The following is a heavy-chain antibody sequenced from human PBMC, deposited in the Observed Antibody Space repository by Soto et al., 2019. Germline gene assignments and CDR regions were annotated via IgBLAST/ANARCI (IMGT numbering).Heavy chain of an antibody. CDR1: GFTFSGSA. CDR2: IRSKANSYAT. V-gene: IGHV3-73*01. D-gene: IGHD1-26*01. CDR3: TRKMGGSYYIAYGY. J-gene: IGHJ4*02. Sequence: GGSLRLSCAASGFTFSGSAMHWVRQASGQGLEWVGRIRSKANSYATAYAASVKGRFTISRDDSKNTAYLQMNSLKTEDMAVYYCTRKMGGSYYIAYGYWGQGTLVTVSS.